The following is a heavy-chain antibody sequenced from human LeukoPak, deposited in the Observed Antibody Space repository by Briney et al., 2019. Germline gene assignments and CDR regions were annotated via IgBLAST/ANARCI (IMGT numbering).Heavy chain of an antibody. CDR1: GFTFSSYW. CDR3: ARRSYDGSGYYYVDY. D-gene: IGHD3-22*01. V-gene: IGHV4-39*01. CDR2: ISSGGST. Sequence: GSLRLSCAASGFTFSSYWMSWIRQPPGKGLEWIGSISSGGSTHYIPSLKSRVTISVDTPKNQFSLKLSSVTAADTAVYYCARRSYDGSGYYYVDYWGQGTLVTVSS. J-gene: IGHJ4*02.